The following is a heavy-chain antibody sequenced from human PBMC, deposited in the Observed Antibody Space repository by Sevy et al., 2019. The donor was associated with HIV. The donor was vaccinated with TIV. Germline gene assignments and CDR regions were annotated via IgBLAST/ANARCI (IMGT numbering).Heavy chain of an antibody. V-gene: IGHV3-23*01. CDR3: ARFPPERAFDI. D-gene: IGHD3-3*01. Sequence: GGSLRLSCAASGFTFSNYAMSWVRQAPGKGLEWVSAITGSGGRTYYADSVKGRFTISRDNSKNTLYLQMNSLRAEDTAVYYCARFPPERAFDIWGQGTMVTVSS. J-gene: IGHJ3*02. CDR1: GFTFSNYA. CDR2: ITGSGGRT.